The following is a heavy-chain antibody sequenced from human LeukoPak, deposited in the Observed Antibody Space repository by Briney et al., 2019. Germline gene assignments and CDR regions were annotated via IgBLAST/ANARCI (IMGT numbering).Heavy chain of an antibody. CDR3: TRDVEFFY. Sequence: PGGSLRLSCATSGFTFSRYTMNWVRQAPGKGVEGVSSIDSGSYYIYYADSVKGRFTISRDDPKNSLYLQVNSLSAEDPAVYHCTRDVEFFYWRQGTLVTVSS. J-gene: IGHJ4*02. CDR1: GFTFSRYT. CDR2: IDSGSYYI. D-gene: IGHD2/OR15-2a*01. V-gene: IGHV3-21*01.